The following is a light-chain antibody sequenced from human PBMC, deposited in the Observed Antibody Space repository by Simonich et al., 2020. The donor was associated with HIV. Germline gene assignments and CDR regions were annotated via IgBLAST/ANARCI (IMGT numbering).Light chain of an antibody. J-gene: IGKJ1*01. CDR1: QSISSW. CDR2: KAS. V-gene: IGKV1-5*03. CDR3: QQYKSYSWT. Sequence: DIQMTQSPSTLSASVGDRVTITCRASQSISSWLAWYQQKPGKAPKLLSYKASSLESGVPSRFSGSGSGTEFTLTISSLQPDDFATYYCQQYKSYSWTFGQGTKVEIK.